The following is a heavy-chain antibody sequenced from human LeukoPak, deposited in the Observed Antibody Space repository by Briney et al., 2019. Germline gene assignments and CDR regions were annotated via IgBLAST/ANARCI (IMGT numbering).Heavy chain of an antibody. Sequence: SETLSLTCAVSGYSISSGYYWGWIRQPPGKGLEWIGSIYHSGSTYYNPSLKSRVTISVDTSKNQFSLKLSSVTAADTAVYYCARGTGGGDYAFDYWGQGTLVTVSS. V-gene: IGHV4-38-2*01. CDR2: IYHSGST. CDR1: GYSISSGYY. D-gene: IGHD4-17*01. CDR3: ARGTGGGDYAFDY. J-gene: IGHJ4*02.